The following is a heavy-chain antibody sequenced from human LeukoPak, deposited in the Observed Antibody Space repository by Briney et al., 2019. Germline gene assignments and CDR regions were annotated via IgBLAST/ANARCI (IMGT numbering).Heavy chain of an antibody. D-gene: IGHD1-26*01. Sequence: GGSLRLXCAASGFTFSSYAMSWARQAPGKGLEWVSAISGSGGSTYYADSVKGRFTISRDNSKNTLYLQMNSLRVEDTAVYYCASQRSVGATYAFDIWGQGTLVTVSS. CDR3: ASQRSVGATYAFDI. J-gene: IGHJ3*02. V-gene: IGHV3-23*01. CDR2: ISGSGGST. CDR1: GFTFSSYA.